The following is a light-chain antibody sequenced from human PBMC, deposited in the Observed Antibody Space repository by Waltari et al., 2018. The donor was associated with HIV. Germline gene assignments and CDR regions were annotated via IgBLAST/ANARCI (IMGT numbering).Light chain of an antibody. Sequence: QSALTQPPSASGSPGQSVTISCTGTSSDVGGYNYVSWYQQHPGRAPKLMIYELSKRASGVPDRFSGSKSGNTASLTVSGLQAEDEADYYCSSYTGSDSVVFGGGTKLTVL. V-gene: IGLV2-8*01. CDR1: SSDVGGYNY. CDR3: SSYTGSDSVV. J-gene: IGLJ2*01. CDR2: ELS.